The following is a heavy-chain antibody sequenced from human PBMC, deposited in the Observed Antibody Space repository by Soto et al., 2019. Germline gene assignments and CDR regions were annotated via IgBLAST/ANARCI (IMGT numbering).Heavy chain of an antibody. CDR1: GYRFTRYC. CDR3: ARIGAEEDFWSGYPRFDC. J-gene: IGHJ4*02. CDR2: IYPGDSDT. D-gene: IGHD3-3*01. Sequence: DAMKRSCNGSGYRFTRYCIGWGRQMPGTGLEWMGIIYPGDSDTRYSPSFQGQVTISADKSISTAYLQWSSLKASDTAMYYCARIGAEEDFWSGYPRFDCCSPAPLVPVSA. V-gene: IGHV5-51*01.